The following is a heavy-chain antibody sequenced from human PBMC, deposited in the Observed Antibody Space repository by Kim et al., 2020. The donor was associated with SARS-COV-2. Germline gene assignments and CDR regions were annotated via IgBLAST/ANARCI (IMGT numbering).Heavy chain of an antibody. Sequence: GGSLRLSCAASGFTFSSYAMHWVRQAPGKGLEWVAVISYDGSNKYYADSVKGRFTISRDNSKNTLYLQMNSLRAEDTAVYYCARVPGYRSRTYYFDYWGQGTLVTVSS. D-gene: IGHD6-13*01. CDR1: GFTFSSYA. J-gene: IGHJ4*02. CDR2: ISYDGSNK. V-gene: IGHV3-30-3*01. CDR3: ARVPGYRSRTYYFDY.